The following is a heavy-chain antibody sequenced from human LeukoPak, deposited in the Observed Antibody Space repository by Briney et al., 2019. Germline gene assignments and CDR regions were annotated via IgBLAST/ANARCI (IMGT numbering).Heavy chain of an antibody. CDR1: GYTFTNYY. CDR2: INPIGGST. Sequence: ASVKVSCKASGYTFTNYYMHWVRQAPGHGLEWMGIINPIGGSTSYAQKFQGRVTMTRDTSTSTVYMELSSLRSEDTAVYYCARTPVDLATDYFDYWGQGTLVTVSS. J-gene: IGHJ4*02. CDR3: ARTPVDLATDYFDY. V-gene: IGHV1-46*01. D-gene: IGHD5-24*01.